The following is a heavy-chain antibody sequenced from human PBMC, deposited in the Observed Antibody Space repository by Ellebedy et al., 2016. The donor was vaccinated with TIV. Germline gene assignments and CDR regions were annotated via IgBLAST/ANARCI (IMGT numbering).Heavy chain of an antibody. CDR2: INPSGGST. D-gene: IGHD3-3*01. CDR3: ARGLKPDYDIWSGPVYYYYYGMDV. CDR1: GYTFTGYH. V-gene: IGHV1-46*01. J-gene: IGHJ6*02. Sequence: AASVKVSCKASGYTFTGYHMHWVRQAPGQGLEWMAIINPSGGSTTYAPKFQGRVIMTRDTSTSTVYMELSSLRSEDTAVYYCARGLKPDYDIWSGPVYYYYYGMDVWGQGTAVTVFS.